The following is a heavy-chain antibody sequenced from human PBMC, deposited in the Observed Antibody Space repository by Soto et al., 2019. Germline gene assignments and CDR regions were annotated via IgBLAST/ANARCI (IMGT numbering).Heavy chain of an antibody. CDR1: GYTFTSYG. V-gene: IGHV1-18*01. D-gene: IGHD3-16*01. CDR2: ISAYNGNT. J-gene: IGHJ4*02. CDR3: ARDLSFHTRYYFDY. Sequence: ASVKVSCKASGYTFTSYGISWVRQAPGQGLEWMGWISAYNGNTNYAQKLQGRVTMTTDTSTSTAYMELRSLRSDDTAVYYCARDLSFHTRYYFDYWGQGTLVTVSS.